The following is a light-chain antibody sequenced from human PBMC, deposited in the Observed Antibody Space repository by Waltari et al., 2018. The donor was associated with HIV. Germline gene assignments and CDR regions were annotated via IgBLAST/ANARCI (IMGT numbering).Light chain of an antibody. CDR1: SSNIGSSY. J-gene: IGLJ2*01. CDR3: AAWDANLSAVV. Sequence: QSVLTQPPSASGTPGQRVTFSCSGSSSNIGSSYVYWYQQVPGATPKLLIYLNNQRPSGVPDRFSGSKSGTSASLAISGLRSEDEADYYCAAWDANLSAVVFGGGTKLTVL. CDR2: LNN. V-gene: IGLV1-47*01.